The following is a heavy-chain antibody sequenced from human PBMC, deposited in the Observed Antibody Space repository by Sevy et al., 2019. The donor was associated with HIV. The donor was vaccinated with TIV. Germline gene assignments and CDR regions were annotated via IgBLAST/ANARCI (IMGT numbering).Heavy chain of an antibody. J-gene: IGHJ3*02. CDR2: TYYRSKWYN. CDR1: GDSVSSNSAV. V-gene: IGHV6-1*01. Sequence: SQTLSLTCAISGDSVSSNSAVWNWIRQSPSRGLEWLGRTYYRSKWYNDYTVSVKNRITINPDTSRNQFSLQLNSVTPEDTAMYYCARKDDSVGSFDIWGQGTMVTVSS. CDR3: ARKDDSVGSFDI. D-gene: IGHD3-16*01.